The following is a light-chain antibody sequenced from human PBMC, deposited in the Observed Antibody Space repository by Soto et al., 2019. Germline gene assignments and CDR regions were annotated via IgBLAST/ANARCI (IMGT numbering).Light chain of an antibody. CDR3: QQYGSSRIT. CDR1: QSVSSSY. V-gene: IGKV3-20*01. CDR2: GAS. Sequence: EIVLTQSPGTLSLSPGERATLSCRASQSVSSSYLAWYQQKPGQAPRLLIYGASSRATGIPDRFSGSGSGTDFTLTISRLEPEDFAVYYCQQYGSSRITFGGGTRWIS. J-gene: IGKJ4*01.